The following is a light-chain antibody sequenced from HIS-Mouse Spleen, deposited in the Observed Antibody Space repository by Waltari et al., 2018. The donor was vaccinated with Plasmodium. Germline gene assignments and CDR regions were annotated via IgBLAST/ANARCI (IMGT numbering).Light chain of an antibody. V-gene: IGKV1-39*01. CDR2: AAS. Sequence: DIQLTQYPSSLSASVADRVTITCRASQSIISYLTWYQQKPGKAPKLLIYAASSLQSGVPSRFSGSGSGTDFTLTISSLQPEDFATYYCQQSYSTPPNFGGGTKVEIK. J-gene: IGKJ4*01. CDR1: QSIISY. CDR3: QQSYSTPPN.